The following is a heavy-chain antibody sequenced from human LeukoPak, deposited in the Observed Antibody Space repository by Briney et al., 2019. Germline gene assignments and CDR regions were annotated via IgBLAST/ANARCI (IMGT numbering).Heavy chain of an antibody. CDR1: GVTLSNYA. CDR3: AKDRTVGASYRYFDL. CDR2: ISSSGSGGNT. Sequence: GGSLRLSCVASGVTLSNYAMSWARQAPGKGLEWVSGISSSGSGGNTYYADSVKGRFTISRDSSRNTLFLHMNTLRAEDTAIYYCAKDRTVGASYRYFDLWGRGTLVTVSS. D-gene: IGHD1-26*01. V-gene: IGHV3-23*01. J-gene: IGHJ2*01.